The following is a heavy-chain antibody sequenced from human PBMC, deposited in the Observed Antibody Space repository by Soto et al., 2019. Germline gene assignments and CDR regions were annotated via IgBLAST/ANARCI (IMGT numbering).Heavy chain of an antibody. D-gene: IGHD4-17*01. V-gene: IGHV4-59*01. Sequence: PSETLSLTCTVYGGSIRSYYWSWIRQPPGKGLEWIGNIYYSGSTNYNPSRKSRVTMSVDMSKNQVSLKLSSVTAADTAVYYCTRVGGYYGDYPHFDYWGQGALGTGPS. CDR3: TRVGGYYGDYPHFDY. CDR2: IYYSGST. CDR1: GGSIRSYY. J-gene: IGHJ4*02.